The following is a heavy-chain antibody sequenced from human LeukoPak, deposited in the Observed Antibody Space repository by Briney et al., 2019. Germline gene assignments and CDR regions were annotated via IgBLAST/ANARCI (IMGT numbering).Heavy chain of an antibody. V-gene: IGHV3-21*04. CDR1: GFTFSSFS. Sequence: GGSLSLSCAASGFTFSSFSMIWVRQAPGKGLEWVSSTSSSSAYTFYAESGKGRFTITRDNSKNTLYLQMNSLRAEDTAVFYCAKDRVFRGAFFDYWGQGTLVTVSS. D-gene: IGHD3-10*01. CDR2: TSSSSAYT. J-gene: IGHJ4*02. CDR3: AKDRVFRGAFFDY.